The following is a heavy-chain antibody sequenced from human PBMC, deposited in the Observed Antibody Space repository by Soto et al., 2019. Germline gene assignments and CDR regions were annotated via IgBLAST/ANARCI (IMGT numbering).Heavy chain of an antibody. J-gene: IGHJ6*02. CDR2: ISSSSSYI. V-gene: IGHV3-21*01. Sequence: EVQLVESGGGLVKPGGSLRLSCAASGFTFSSYSMNWVRQAPGKGLEWVSSISSSSSYIYYADSVKGRFTISRDNAKNSLYLQRNSLRAEDTAVYYCARDSPRSSSWFKRYYYYGMDVWGQGTTVTVSS. CDR3: ARDSPRSSSWFKRYYYYGMDV. D-gene: IGHD6-13*01. CDR1: GFTFSSYS.